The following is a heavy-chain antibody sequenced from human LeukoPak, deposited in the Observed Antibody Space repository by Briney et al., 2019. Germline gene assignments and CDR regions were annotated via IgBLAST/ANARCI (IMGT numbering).Heavy chain of an antibody. CDR3: AADPYYDILTGYLFFDY. CDR2: IIPILGIA. D-gene: IGHD3-9*01. V-gene: IGHV1-69*04. CDR1: GGTFSSYA. J-gene: IGHJ4*02. Sequence: SVKVSCKASGGTFSSYAISWVRQAPGQGLEWMGRIIPILGIANYAQKFQGRVTITADKSTSTAYMELSSLRSEDTAVYYCAADPYYDILTGYLFFDYWGQGTLVTVS.